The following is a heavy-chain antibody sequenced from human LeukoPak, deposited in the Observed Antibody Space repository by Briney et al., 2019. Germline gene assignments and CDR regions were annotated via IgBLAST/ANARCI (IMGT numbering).Heavy chain of an antibody. CDR3: ARGSDSSGFDY. J-gene: IGHJ4*02. V-gene: IGHV4-38-2*02. Sequence: SETLSLTCTVSGYSISSGYYWGWIRQPPGKGLEWIGSIYHSGSTYYNPSLKSRVTISVDTSKNQFSLKLSSVTAADTAVYYCARGSDSSGFDYWGQGTLVTVSS. CDR1: GYSISSGYY. CDR2: IYHSGST. D-gene: IGHD3-22*01.